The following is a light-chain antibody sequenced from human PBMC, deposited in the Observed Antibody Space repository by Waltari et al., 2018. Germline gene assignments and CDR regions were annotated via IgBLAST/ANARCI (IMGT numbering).Light chain of an antibody. Sequence: DIVMTQTPLSLSVTPGQPASISCKSSQSLLHSDGKTYLYWYLQKPGQSTQLLSYEISRRFSGVPYRFSGSGSGTEFTLKISRVEAEDVGIYYCMQGIHPLTFGGGTKVEIK. CDR3: MQGIHPLT. V-gene: IGKV2-29*03. CDR1: QSLLHSDGKTY. CDR2: EIS. J-gene: IGKJ4*01.